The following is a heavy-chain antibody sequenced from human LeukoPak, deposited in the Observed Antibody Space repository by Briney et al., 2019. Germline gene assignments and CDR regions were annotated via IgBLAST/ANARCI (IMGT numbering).Heavy chain of an antibody. V-gene: IGHV5-51*01. CDR1: GYSFTSYW. CDR3: ARPRAFSSGSLDY. Sequence: GESLKISCKGSGYSFTSYWIGWVRQMPGKGLEWMGIIYPGGSDTRYSPSFQGQVTISADKSISTAYLQWSSLKASDTAMYYCARPRAFSSGSLDYWGQGTLVTVSS. CDR2: IYPGGSDT. D-gene: IGHD3-22*01. J-gene: IGHJ4*02.